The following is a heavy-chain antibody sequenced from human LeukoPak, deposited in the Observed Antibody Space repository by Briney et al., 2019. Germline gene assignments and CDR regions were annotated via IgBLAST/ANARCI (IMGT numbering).Heavy chain of an antibody. V-gene: IGHV1-2*06. D-gene: IGHD1-26*01. J-gene: IGHJ1*01. CDR2: INPNSGGT. CDR3: ARDMSGRTAYFQH. Sequence: ASVKVSCKASGYTFTGYYMHWVRQAPGQGLEWMGRINPNSGGTNYAQKFRGRVTMTRDTSISTAYMELSRLRSDDTAVYYCARDMSGRTAYFQHWGQGTLVTVSS. CDR1: GYTFTGYY.